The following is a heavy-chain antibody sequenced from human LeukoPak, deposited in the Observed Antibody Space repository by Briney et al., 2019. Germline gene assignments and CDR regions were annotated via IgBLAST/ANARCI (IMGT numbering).Heavy chain of an antibody. CDR2: ISAYNGNT. V-gene: IGHV1-18*01. D-gene: IGHD3-22*01. J-gene: IGHJ4*02. Sequence: ASVKVSCTTSGYTFTTYGISWVRQAPGQGLEWMGWISAYNGNTNYAQKLQGRVTMTTDASTSTAYMELRSLRSDDTAVYYCARDRGNYDSSDPLDYWGQGTLVTVSS. CDR1: GYTFTTYG. CDR3: ARDRGNYDSSDPLDY.